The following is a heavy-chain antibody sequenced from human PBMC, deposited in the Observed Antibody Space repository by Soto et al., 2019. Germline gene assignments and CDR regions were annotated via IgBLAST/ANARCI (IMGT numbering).Heavy chain of an antibody. Sequence: PSETLSLTCTVSGGSISSSSYYWGWIRQPPGKGLEWIGSIYYSGSTYYNPSLKSRVTISVDTSKNQFSLKLSSVTAADTAVYYCASLLYSSGWYSDDWGQGTLVTVSS. J-gene: IGHJ4*02. D-gene: IGHD6-19*01. CDR1: GGSISSSSYY. CDR3: ASLLYSSGWYSDD. V-gene: IGHV4-39*01. CDR2: IYYSGST.